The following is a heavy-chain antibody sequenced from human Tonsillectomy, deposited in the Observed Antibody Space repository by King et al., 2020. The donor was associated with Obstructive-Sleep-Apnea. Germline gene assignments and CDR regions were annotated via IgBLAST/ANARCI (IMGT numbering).Heavy chain of an antibody. CDR2: IYHSGST. CDR1: GYSISSGYY. D-gene: IGHD1-26*01. Sequence: VQLVESGPGLVKPSETLSLTCTVSGYSISSGYYWGWIRQPPGKGLEWIGTIYHSGSTYYNPPLKRRVTISRDTSKNQISLTLSFVTAADTAVYYCARDRPSGSYSYWGQGTLVTVSS. CDR3: ARDRPSGSYSY. J-gene: IGHJ4*02. V-gene: IGHV4-38-2*02.